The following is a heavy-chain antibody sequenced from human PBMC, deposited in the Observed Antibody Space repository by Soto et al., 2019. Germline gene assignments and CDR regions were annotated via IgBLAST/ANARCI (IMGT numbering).Heavy chain of an antibody. CDR2: ISGSGGST. CDR3: AKVLAQDYYYYYMDV. V-gene: IGHV3-23*01. Sequence: GGSLRLSCAASGFTFSSYAMSWVRQAPGKGLEWVSAISGSGGSTYYADSVKGRFTISRDNSKNTLYLQMNSLRAEDTAVYCCAKVLAQDYYYYYMDVWGKGTTVTVSS. J-gene: IGHJ6*03. CDR1: GFTFSSYA.